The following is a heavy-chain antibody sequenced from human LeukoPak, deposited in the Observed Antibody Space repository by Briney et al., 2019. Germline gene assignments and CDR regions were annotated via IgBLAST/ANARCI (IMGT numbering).Heavy chain of an antibody. D-gene: IGHD2-15*01. CDR2: ISYDGSNK. CDR3: ARDPLGVVVVEGGYYFDY. CDR1: GFTFTSYN. V-gene: IGHV3-30*03. J-gene: IGHJ4*02. Sequence: TGGSLRLSCAASGFTFTSYNMNWVRQAPGKGLEWVAVISYDGSNKYYADSVKGRFTISRDNSKNTLYLQMNSLRAEDTAVYYCARDPLGVVVVEGGYYFDYWGQGTLVTVSS.